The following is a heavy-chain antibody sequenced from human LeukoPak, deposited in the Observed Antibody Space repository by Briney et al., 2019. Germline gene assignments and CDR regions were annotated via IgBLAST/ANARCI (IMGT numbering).Heavy chain of an antibody. CDR1: GYTCTGYC. V-gene: IGHV1-2*02. CDR2: SNPNSGGT. D-gene: IGHD2-2*01. Sequence: ASVKVSCKASGYTCTGYCMHWVRQAPGQGLEWMGWSNPNSGGTNYAQQFQGRVTMTRDTSISTAYMELRRLRSDDTAVYYCARERSFSLSSPSRPNTNWFDPWGQGTLVPVSS. CDR3: ARERSFSLSSPSRPNTNWFDP. J-gene: IGHJ5*02.